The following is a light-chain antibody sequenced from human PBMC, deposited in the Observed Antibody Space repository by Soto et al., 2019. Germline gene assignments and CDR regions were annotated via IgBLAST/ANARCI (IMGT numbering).Light chain of an antibody. CDR2: GAS. J-gene: IGKJ5*01. Sequence: RVLNQYKTTLSVSPGARATVSCRASQSVISNLVCYQQKPGQAPRLLIYGASTRATGIPARFSGSGSGTEFTLTISSLQSEDFAVYYCQLYNNWPPTFGQGTLLEI. CDR3: QLYNNWPPT. V-gene: IGKV3-15*01. CDR1: QSVISN.